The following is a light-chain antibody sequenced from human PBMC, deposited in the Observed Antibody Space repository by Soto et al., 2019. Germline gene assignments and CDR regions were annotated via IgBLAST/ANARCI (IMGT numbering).Light chain of an antibody. CDR2: RNN. CDR1: SSNIGSNY. V-gene: IGLV1-47*01. Sequence: QSVLTQPPSASGTPGQRVTISCSGSSSNIGSNYVYWYRQLPGTAPKLLIYRNNQRPSGVPDRFSGSKSGTSASLAISGLRSEDEADYYCAAWDDSLSRVFGGGTKLTVL. CDR3: AAWDDSLSRV. J-gene: IGLJ3*02.